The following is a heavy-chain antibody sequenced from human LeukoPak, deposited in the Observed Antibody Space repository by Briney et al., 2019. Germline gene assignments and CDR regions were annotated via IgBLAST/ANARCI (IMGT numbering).Heavy chain of an antibody. D-gene: IGHD3-10*01. V-gene: IGHV3-21*01. J-gene: IGHJ4*02. CDR3: ASFPSDGYYGSGSYEYYFDY. Sequence: GGSLRLSCAASGFTFSSYSMNWVRQAPGKGLEWVSSISSSSSYIYYADSAKGRFTISRDNAKNSLYLQMNSLRAEDTAVYYCASFPSDGYYGSGSYEYYFDYWGQGTLVTVSS. CDR1: GFTFSSYS. CDR2: ISSSSSYI.